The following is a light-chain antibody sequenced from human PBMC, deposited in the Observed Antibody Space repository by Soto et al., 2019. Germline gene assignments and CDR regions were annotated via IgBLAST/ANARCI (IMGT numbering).Light chain of an antibody. Sequence: SYELTQPPSVSVSPGQTVSITCSGDKLGNKYACWYQQKPGQSPVLVIYQDIKRPSGIPERFSGSNSGNTATLTISGTQAMDEADYYCQAWDSSTVVFGGGTKLTV. J-gene: IGLJ2*01. CDR1: KLGNKY. CDR2: QDI. CDR3: QAWDSSTVV. V-gene: IGLV3-1*01.